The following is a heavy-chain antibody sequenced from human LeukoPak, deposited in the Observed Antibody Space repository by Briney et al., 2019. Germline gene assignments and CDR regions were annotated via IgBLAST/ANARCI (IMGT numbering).Heavy chain of an antibody. D-gene: IGHD6-13*01. Sequence: GESLRISCKASGYTFATYWIAWVRQMPGKGLEWMGIIYPGDSDTRYSPSFQGHVTISADRSISTAYLQRSSLRASDTAMYYCARTGAAGMYNWLDPWGQGTLVTVSS. V-gene: IGHV5-51*01. J-gene: IGHJ5*02. CDR1: GYTFATYW. CDR3: ARTGAAGMYNWLDP. CDR2: IYPGDSDT.